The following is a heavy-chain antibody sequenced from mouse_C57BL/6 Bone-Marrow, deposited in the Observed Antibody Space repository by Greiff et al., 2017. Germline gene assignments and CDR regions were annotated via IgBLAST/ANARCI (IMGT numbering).Heavy chain of an antibody. D-gene: IGHD1-1*01. V-gene: IGHV1-55*01. CDR2: IYPGSGST. J-gene: IGHJ3*01. Sequence: QVQLQQPGAELVKPGASVKMSCKASGYNFNSYWITWVKQRPGQGLEWIGEIYPGSGSTKYNEKFKSKATLTVDTSSSTAYMQLSSLTSEDPAVYYGARDPLDGSSDDWFAYWGQGTLVTVSA. CDR3: ARDPLDGSSDDWFAY. CDR1: GYNFNSYW.